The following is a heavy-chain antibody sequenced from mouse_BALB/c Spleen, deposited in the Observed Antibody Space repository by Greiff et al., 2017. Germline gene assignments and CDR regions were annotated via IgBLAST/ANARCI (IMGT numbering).Heavy chain of an antibody. CDR3: TREVLYGSSYFDY. D-gene: IGHD1-1*01. CDR1: GYTFTSYW. J-gene: IGHJ2*01. Sequence: LQQPGSELVRPGASVKLSCKASGYTFTSYWMHWVKQRHGQGLEWIGNIYPGSGSTNYDEKFKSKGTLTVDTSSSTAYMHLSSLTSEDSAVYYCTREVLYGSSYFDYWGQGTTLTVSS. CDR2: IYPGSGST. V-gene: IGHV1S22*01.